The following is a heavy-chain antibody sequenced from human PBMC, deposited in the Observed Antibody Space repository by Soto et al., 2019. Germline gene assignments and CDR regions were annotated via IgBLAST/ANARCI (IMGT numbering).Heavy chain of an antibody. D-gene: IGHD2-2*02. Sequence: NPSETLSLTCTVSGGSISSSSYYWGWIRQPPGKGLEWIGSIYYSGSTYYNPSLKSRVTISVDTSKNQFSLKLSSVTAADTAVYYCARLVVPAAIRAVGWFDPWGQGTLVTVSS. CDR3: ARLVVPAAIRAVGWFDP. CDR2: IYYSGST. V-gene: IGHV4-39*01. CDR1: GGSISSSSYY. J-gene: IGHJ5*02.